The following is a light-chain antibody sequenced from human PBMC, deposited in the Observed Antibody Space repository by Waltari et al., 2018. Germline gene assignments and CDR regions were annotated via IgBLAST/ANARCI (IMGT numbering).Light chain of an antibody. CDR2: GTI. CDR1: SSNIGAGYD. V-gene: IGLV1-40*01. CDR3: QSYDSSYNYV. Sequence: QSVLTQPPSVSGAPGQRVTIPCTGSSSNIGAGYDVHWYQQLPGTAPKLLMYGTINLPSGVPDRFSGSKSVTSASLAITGLQAEDEADYYCQSYDSSYNYVFGTGTKVTVL. J-gene: IGLJ1*01.